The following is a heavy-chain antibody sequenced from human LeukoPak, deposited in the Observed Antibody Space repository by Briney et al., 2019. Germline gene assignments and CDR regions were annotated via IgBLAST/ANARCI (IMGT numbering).Heavy chain of an antibody. V-gene: IGHV4-59*01. Sequence: SETLSLTCTVSLGSISNYYWNWIRQSSGKGLEWLGDIYHSGNTRYNPSLKSRVTISVDTSKNQFSLKLSSVTAADTAVYYCARDRFDYGLDPWGQGTLVTVSS. D-gene: IGHD4-17*01. J-gene: IGHJ5*02. CDR3: ARDRFDYGLDP. CDR1: LGSISNYY. CDR2: IYHSGNT.